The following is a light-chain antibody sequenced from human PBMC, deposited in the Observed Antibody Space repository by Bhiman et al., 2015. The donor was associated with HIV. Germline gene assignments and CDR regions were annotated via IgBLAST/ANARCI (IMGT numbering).Light chain of an antibody. CDR2: SNN. Sequence: QSVLTQPPSTSGTPGQRVTISCSGSRYNIGSNTVNWYQQFPGAAPKVLIYSNNQRPSGVPDRFSGSIDSSSNSASLTISGLKTEDEADYYCQSYDSSNHWVFGGGTKLTVL. V-gene: IGLV1-44*01. J-gene: IGLJ3*02. CDR1: RYNIGSNT. CDR3: QSYDSSNHWV.